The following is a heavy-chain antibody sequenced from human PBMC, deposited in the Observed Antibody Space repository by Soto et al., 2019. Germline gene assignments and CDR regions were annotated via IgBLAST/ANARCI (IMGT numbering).Heavy chain of an antibody. CDR2: INPNSGGT. D-gene: IGHD3-22*01. Sequence: ASVKVSCKASGYTFTGYYMHWVRQAPGQGLEWMGWINPNSGGTNYAQKFQGRVTMTRDTPISTAYMELSRLRSDDTAVYYCARPKGGDYYDSSGYYKDYYFDYWGQGTLVTVSS. CDR1: GYTFTGYY. V-gene: IGHV1-2*02. J-gene: IGHJ4*02. CDR3: ARPKGGDYYDSSGYYKDYYFDY.